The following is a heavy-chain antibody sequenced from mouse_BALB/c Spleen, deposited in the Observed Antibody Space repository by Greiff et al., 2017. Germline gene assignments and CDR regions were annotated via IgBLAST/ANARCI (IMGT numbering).Heavy chain of an antibody. V-gene: IGHV1-39*01. Sequence: LVESGPELEKPGASVKISCKASGYSFTGYNMNWVKQSNGKSLEWIGNIDPYYGGTSYNQKFKGKATLTVDKSSSTAYMQLKSLTSEDSAVYYCARADYYGSSYYFDYWGQGTTLTVSS. CDR2: IDPYYGGT. J-gene: IGHJ2*01. D-gene: IGHD1-1*01. CDR1: GYSFTGYN. CDR3: ARADYYGSSYYFDY.